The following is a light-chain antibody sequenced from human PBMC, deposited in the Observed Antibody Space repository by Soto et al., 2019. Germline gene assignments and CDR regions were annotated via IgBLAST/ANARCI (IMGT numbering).Light chain of an antibody. CDR1: QSGSISY. CDR3: QQYGISPWT. Sequence: ETVRSKSPGTLSVTQRERATLSCRASQSGSISYVAWYQQKPGQAPRLLIFDASSRATGIPDRFRGSGSGTDFTLTISRLEPDDFAVYYCQQYGISPWTFCQGTNVAIK. J-gene: IGKJ1*01. CDR2: DAS. V-gene: IGKV3-20*01.